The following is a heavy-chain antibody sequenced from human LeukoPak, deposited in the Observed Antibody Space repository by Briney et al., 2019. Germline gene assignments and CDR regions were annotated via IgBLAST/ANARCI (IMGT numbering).Heavy chain of an antibody. CDR3: ARINGYNWDY. D-gene: IGHD5-24*01. CDR1: GGSISSYY. V-gene: IGHV4-59*08. J-gene: IGHJ4*02. Sequence: SETLSLTCTVSGGSISSYYWSWIRQPPGKGLEWIGYIYYSGSTNYNPSLKSRVAISVDTSKNQFSLKLSSVTAADTAVYYCARINGYNWDYWGQGTLVTVSS. CDR2: IYYSGST.